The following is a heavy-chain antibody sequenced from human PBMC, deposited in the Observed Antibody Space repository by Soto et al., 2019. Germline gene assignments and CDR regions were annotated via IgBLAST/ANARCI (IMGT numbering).Heavy chain of an antibody. V-gene: IGHV1-2*04. D-gene: IGHD2-15*01. J-gene: IGHJ3*02. CDR1: GYTFTGYY. Sequence: QVQLVQSGAEVKKPGASVKVSCKASGYTFTGYYMHWVRQAPGQGLEWMGWINPNSGGTNYAQKVQGWVTMTRDTSISTAYMELSRLRSDDTAVYYCARDRGGYCSGGSCFDAFDIWGQGTMVTVSS. CDR2: INPNSGGT. CDR3: ARDRGGYCSGGSCFDAFDI.